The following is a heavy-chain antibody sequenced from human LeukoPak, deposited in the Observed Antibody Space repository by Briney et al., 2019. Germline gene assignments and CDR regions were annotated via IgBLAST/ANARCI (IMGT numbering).Heavy chain of an antibody. CDR2: ISSNGGST. CDR1: GFTFSSYS. J-gene: IGHJ4*02. Sequence: GGSLRLSCAASGFTFSSYSMHWVRQAPGKGLEYVSGISSNGGSTWYAGSVKGRFTISRDNAKNSLYLQMNSLRTGDTALYYCTKDITAGGLDYWGQGTLVTVSS. CDR3: TKDITAGGLDY. V-gene: IGHV3-64*04. D-gene: IGHD6-13*01.